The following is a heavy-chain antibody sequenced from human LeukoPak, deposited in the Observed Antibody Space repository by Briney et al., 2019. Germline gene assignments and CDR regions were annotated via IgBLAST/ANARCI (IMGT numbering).Heavy chain of an antibody. CDR3: ATDGAGFDT. J-gene: IGHJ5*02. Sequence: GGSLRLSCAASGSTFNDYYMSWIRQAPGKGLEWLSYINIGGTNTHYADSVKGRFTISRDNAKKSLYLEMNNLRAEDTAVYYCATDGAGFDTWGQGVLVTVSS. V-gene: IGHV3-11*01. CDR1: GSTFNDYY. CDR2: INIGGTNT.